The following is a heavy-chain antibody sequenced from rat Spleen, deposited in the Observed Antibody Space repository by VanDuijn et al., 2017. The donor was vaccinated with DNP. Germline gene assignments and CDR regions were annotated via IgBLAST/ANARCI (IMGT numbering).Heavy chain of an antibody. D-gene: IGHD1-3*01. CDR1: GSSLTSYG. Sequence: VLLQETGPGLVQTTQTLSVTCTVSGSSLTSYGVHWVRQAPGKGLEWMGIIWGGGSTNYNSVLKSRLSISRDTSKSQVFLTMNSLQTDDTAVYYCMVSTFAYWGQGTLVTVSS. J-gene: IGHJ3*01. CDR3: MVSTFAY. V-gene: IGHV2-77*01. CDR2: IWGGGST.